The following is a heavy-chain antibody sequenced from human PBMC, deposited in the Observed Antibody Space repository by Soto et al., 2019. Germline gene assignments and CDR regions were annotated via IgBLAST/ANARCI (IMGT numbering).Heavy chain of an antibody. J-gene: IGHJ4*02. CDR2: IYYSGRT. Sequence: NPSETLSLTCIVSGESISTSSYYWGWIRQPPGKGLEWIGSIYYSGRTYYNPSFKSRVTISIDTSKNQFSLKLSSVTATDTAVSYCARQRTTVVTQAYFDHWGQGALVTVSS. D-gene: IGHD2-21*02. CDR1: GESISTSSYY. CDR3: ARQRTTVVTQAYFDH. V-gene: IGHV4-39*01.